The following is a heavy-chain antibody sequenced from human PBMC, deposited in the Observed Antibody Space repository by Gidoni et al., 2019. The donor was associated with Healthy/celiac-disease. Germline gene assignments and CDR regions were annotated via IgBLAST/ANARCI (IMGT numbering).Heavy chain of an antibody. J-gene: IGHJ5*02. V-gene: IGHV1-46*01. CDR3: ARDISGESLDP. D-gene: IGHD3-16*01. CDR2: INPSGGST. Sequence: VRQAPGQGLEWMGIINPSGGSTSYAQKFQGRVTMTRDTSTSTVYMELSSLRSEDTAVYNCARDISGESLDPWGQGTLVTVSS.